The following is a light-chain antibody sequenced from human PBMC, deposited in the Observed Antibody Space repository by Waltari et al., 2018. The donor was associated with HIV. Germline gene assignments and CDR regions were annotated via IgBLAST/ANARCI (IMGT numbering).Light chain of an antibody. CDR3: CSYAGTYTYVL. J-gene: IGLJ3*02. CDR2: EVI. CDR1: SSDVGGYDS. V-gene: IGLV2-11*01. Sequence: QSALTQPRSVSGSPGQSVTISCTGTSSDVGGYDSVSWYLQHPGKVPKIIIYEVIKRPSGVPERFAGSKSGNTASLTISGLQTEDEADYFCCSYAGTYTYVLFGGGTKLTVL.